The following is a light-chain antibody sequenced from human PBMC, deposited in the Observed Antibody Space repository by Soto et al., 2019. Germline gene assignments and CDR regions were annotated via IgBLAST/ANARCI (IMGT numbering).Light chain of an antibody. J-gene: IGKJ5*01. CDR2: GAS. V-gene: IGKV3-20*01. CDR3: QQYDSSPRT. Sequence: ENVLTQSPGTLSLSPGERATLSCRASQSVSSNFLAWYQQKPGQAPRLLIYGASNRATGIPDRFSGRGSGTDFTLTISRLEPEDFAVYYCQQYDSSPRTFGQGTRLEIK. CDR1: QSVSSNF.